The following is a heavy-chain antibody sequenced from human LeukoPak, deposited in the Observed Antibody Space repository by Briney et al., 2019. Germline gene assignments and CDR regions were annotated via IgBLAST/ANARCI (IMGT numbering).Heavy chain of an antibody. D-gene: IGHD3-3*01. CDR3: ARQGTVFGVAYSGRLFDY. V-gene: IGHV5-51*01. CDR2: IYPGDSDT. Sequence: PGESLKISCKGSGYSFTSYWIGWVRQMPGKGLEWMGIIYPGDSDTRYSPSFQGQVTISADKSISTAYLQWSSLKASDTAMYYCARQGTVFGVAYSGRLFDYWGQGTLVTVSS. CDR1: GYSFTSYW. J-gene: IGHJ4*02.